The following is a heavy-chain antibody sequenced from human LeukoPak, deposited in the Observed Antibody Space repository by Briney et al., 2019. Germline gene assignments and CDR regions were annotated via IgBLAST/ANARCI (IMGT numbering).Heavy chain of an antibody. J-gene: IGHJ4*02. V-gene: IGHV1-2*02. CDR3: ARDSTFGELPH. Sequence: ASVKVSCKASGYTFTGYYMYWARQAPGQGLEWMGWINPNSDGTNYAQKFQGRVTMTTDTSISTAYMELSRLTSDDTAVYYCARDSTFGELPHWGQGTLVTVSS. CDR1: GYTFTGYY. D-gene: IGHD3-10*01. CDR2: INPNSDGT.